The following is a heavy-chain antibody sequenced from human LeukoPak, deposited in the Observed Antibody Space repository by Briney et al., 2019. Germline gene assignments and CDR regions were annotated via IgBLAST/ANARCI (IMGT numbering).Heavy chain of an antibody. V-gene: IGHV6-1*01. J-gene: IGHJ4*02. D-gene: IGHD4-11*01. CDR1: GDSVSSNSAA. CDR2: TYYRSKWIS. Sequence: SQTLSLTCAISGDSVSSNSAAWNWVRPSPSRGLEWLGRTYYRSKWISDYALSVKSRITINADISKNQFSLQLNSVSPEDTAVYYCARKGTVTTPFDYWGQGILVTVSS. CDR3: ARKGTVTTPFDY.